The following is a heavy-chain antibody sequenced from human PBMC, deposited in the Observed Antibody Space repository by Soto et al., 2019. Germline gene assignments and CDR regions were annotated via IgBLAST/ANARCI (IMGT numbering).Heavy chain of an antibody. CDR2: ISAYNGNT. D-gene: IGHD5-18*01. J-gene: IGHJ6*02. Sequence: ASVNVSCKASGYTFTSYGISWVRQAPGQGLEWMGWISAYNGNTNYAQKLQGRVTMTTDTSTSTAYMELRSLRSDDTAVYYCARDEYSWIQLWSYYYYGMDVWGQGTTVTVSS. CDR3: ARDEYSWIQLWSYYYYGMDV. CDR1: GYTFTSYG. V-gene: IGHV1-18*01.